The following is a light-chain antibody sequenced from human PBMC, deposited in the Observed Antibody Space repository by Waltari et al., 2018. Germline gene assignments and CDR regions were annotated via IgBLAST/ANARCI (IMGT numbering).Light chain of an antibody. J-gene: IGKJ3*01. V-gene: IGKV4-1*01. Sequence: DIVMTQSQDSLAVSLGERATINCKSSQSVLYSSNNKNYLAWYQQKPGQPPKLLIYWASTRESVVPHLFRGSGSGTDFTLTIGSLQAEDVAVYYCQQYYSTPFTFGPVTKVDIK. CDR1: QSVLYSSNNKNY. CDR2: WAS. CDR3: QQYYSTPFT.